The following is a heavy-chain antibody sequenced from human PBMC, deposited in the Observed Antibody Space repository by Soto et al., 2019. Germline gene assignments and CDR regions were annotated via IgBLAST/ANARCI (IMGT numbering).Heavy chain of an antibody. V-gene: IGHV3-73*01. J-gene: IGHJ6*04. Sequence: GGSLRLSCAASGFTFSGAAMHWFRQASGKGLEWVGRIRSKANSYATAYAASVKGRFTISRDDSKNTAYLQMNSLKTEDTAVYYCTSSATGMDVWGKGTTVTVSS. CDR1: GFTFSGAA. CDR2: IRSKANSYAT. CDR3: TSSATGMDV. D-gene: IGHD6-25*01.